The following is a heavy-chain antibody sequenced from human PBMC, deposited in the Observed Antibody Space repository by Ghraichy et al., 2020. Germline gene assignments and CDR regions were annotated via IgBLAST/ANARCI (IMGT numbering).Heavy chain of an antibody. D-gene: IGHD3-22*01. CDR1: GFTFSSYA. Sequence: ESLNISCAASGFTFSSYAMSWVRQAPGKGLEWVSAISGSGGSTYYADSVKGRFTISRDNSKNTLYLQMNSLRAEDTAVYYCAKDRSLRPVTLGYYDSSGWGNGVFDYWGQGTLVTVSS. CDR2: ISGSGGST. V-gene: IGHV3-23*01. J-gene: IGHJ4*02. CDR3: AKDRSLRPVTLGYYDSSGWGNGVFDY.